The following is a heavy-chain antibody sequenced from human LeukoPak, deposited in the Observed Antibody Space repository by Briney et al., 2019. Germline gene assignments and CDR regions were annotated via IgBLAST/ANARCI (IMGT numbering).Heavy chain of an antibody. D-gene: IGHD3-22*01. Sequence: GGSLRLSCAASGFTFSDYYMSWIRQAPGKGLEWVSAISGSGGSTYYADSVKGRFTISRDNSKNTLYLQMNSLRAEDTAVYYCAPYDSSGYLDYWGQGTLVTVSS. V-gene: IGHV3-23*01. J-gene: IGHJ4*02. CDR1: GFTFSDYY. CDR2: ISGSGGST. CDR3: APYDSSGYLDY.